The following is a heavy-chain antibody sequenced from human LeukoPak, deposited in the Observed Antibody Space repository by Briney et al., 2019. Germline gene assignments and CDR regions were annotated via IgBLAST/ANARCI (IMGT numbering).Heavy chain of an antibody. J-gene: IGHJ3*02. D-gene: IGHD6-13*01. Sequence: ASVKVSCKASGYTFTRYGLSWVRQAPGQGLEWMGWISGYGGDTNYAQRFQDRLTMTTDTSTTTAYMELRRLRSDDTAVYYCARDGISAAELGAFDIWGQGTTVTVSS. CDR2: ISGYGGDT. V-gene: IGHV1-18*01. CDR3: ARDGISAAELGAFDI. CDR1: GYTFTRYG.